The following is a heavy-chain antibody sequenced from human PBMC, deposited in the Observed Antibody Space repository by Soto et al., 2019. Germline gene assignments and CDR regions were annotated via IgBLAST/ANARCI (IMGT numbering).Heavy chain of an antibody. V-gene: IGHV1-69*13. CDR3: ARGRTEWLRLYTFDY. J-gene: IGHJ4*02. Sequence: GASVKVSCKASGGTFSSYAISWVRQAPGQGLEWMGGIIPIFGTANYAQKFQGRVTITADESTSTAYMELSSLRSEDTAVYYCARGRTEWLRLYTFDYWGQGTLVTVSS. CDR2: IIPIFGTA. D-gene: IGHD5-12*01. CDR1: GGTFSSYA.